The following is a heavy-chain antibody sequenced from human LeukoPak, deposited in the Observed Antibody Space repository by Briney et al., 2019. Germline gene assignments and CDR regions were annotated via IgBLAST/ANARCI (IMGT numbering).Heavy chain of an antibody. Sequence: SETLSLTCTVSGGSISSGGYYWSWIRQHPGKGLEWIGYIYYSGSTYYNPSLKSRVTISVDTSKNQFSLKLSSVTAADTAVYYCARKRGYCSSTSCPPNYYYYMDVWGKGTTVTVSS. CDR3: ARKRGYCSSTSCPPNYYYYMDV. D-gene: IGHD2-2*01. V-gene: IGHV4-31*03. CDR1: GGSISSGGYY. J-gene: IGHJ6*03. CDR2: IYYSGST.